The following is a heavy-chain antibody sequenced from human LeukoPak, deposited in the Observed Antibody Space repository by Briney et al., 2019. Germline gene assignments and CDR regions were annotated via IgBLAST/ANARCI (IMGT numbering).Heavy chain of an antibody. J-gene: IGHJ4*02. V-gene: IGHV1-18*01. CDR3: ARAEDILTGYYSYFDY. CDR1: GGTFSSYA. CDR2: ISAYNGNT. Sequence: ASVKVSCKASGGTFSSYAISWVRQAPGQGLEWMGWISAYNGNTNYAQKLQGRVTMTTDTSTSTAYMELRSLRSDDTAVYYCARAEDILTGYYSYFDYWGQGTLVTVSS. D-gene: IGHD3-9*01.